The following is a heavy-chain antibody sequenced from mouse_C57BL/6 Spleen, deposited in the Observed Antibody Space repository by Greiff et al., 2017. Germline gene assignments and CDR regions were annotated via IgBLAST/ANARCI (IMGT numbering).Heavy chain of an antibody. Sequence: QVQLQQPGAELVMPGASVKLSCKASGYTFTSYWMHWVKQRPGQGLEWMGEIDPSDSYTNYNKKFTGKPTLTVDKSSSTAYMQLSSLTSEDSAVYCRARSNSYDMDNWGQGTSVAVS. J-gene: IGHJ4*01. V-gene: IGHV1-69*01. CDR2: IDPSDSYT. CDR3: ARSNSYDMDN. CDR1: GYTFTSYW. D-gene: IGHD4-1*02.